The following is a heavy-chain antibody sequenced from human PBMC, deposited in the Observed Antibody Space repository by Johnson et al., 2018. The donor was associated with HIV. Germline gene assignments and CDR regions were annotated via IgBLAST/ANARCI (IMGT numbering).Heavy chain of an antibody. V-gene: IGHV3-30*04. D-gene: IGHD3-10*01. CDR3: ARDPRGVIVAPSDAFDI. CDR2: ISYDGSNK. CDR1: GFTFSSYA. J-gene: IGHJ3*02. Sequence: QVQLVESGGGVVQPGRSLRLSCAASGFTFSSYAMHWVRQAPGKGLEWVAVISYDGSNKYYADSVKGRFTISRDNSKNTLYLQKNRQRAKDTAVYYCARDPRGVIVAPSDAFDIWGQGTMVTVSS.